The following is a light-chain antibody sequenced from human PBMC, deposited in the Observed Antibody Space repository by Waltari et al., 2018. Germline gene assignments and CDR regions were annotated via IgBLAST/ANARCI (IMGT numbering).Light chain of an antibody. CDR3: SSFTRTSSWV. CDR2: DVN. J-gene: IGLJ3*02. Sequence: HSALAQPASVSGSPGQPITISCTGPISDVGGYNYVSWYQQHPGKPPRLMIYDVNTRPSGVSNRFSGSKSGNTASLTISGLQAEDEADYYCSSFTRTSSWVFGGGTKLTVL. V-gene: IGLV2-14*03. CDR1: ISDVGGYNY.